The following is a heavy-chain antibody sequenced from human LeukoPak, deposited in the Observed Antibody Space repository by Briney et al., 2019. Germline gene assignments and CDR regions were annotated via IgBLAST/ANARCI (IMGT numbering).Heavy chain of an antibody. CDR3: AREDYGDYRVDY. CDR2: IIPIFGTA. Sequence: GASVKVSCKASGGTFSSYAISWVRQAPGQGLEWMGGIIPIFGTANYAQKFQGRVTITADESTSTAYMELSSLRSEDTAVYYCAREDYGDYRVDYWGQGTLVTVSS. D-gene: IGHD4-17*01. V-gene: IGHV1-69*13. CDR1: GGTFSSYA. J-gene: IGHJ4*02.